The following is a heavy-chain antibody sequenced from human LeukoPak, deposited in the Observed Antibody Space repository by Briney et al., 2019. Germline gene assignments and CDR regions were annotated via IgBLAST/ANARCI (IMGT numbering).Heavy chain of an antibody. Sequence: ASVKVSCKASGYTFTGYYMHWVRQAPGQGLEWMGWINPNSGGTNYAQKFQGRVTMTRDTSISTAYMELSRLRSDDTAMYYCAREARLTDTAMPTYYFDYWGQGTLVTVSS. V-gene: IGHV1-2*02. CDR3: AREARLTDTAMPTYYFDY. D-gene: IGHD5-18*01. CDR2: INPNSGGT. CDR1: GYTFTGYY. J-gene: IGHJ4*02.